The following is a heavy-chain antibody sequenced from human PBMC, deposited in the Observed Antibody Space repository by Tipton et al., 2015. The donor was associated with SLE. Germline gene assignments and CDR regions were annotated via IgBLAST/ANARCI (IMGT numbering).Heavy chain of an antibody. CDR1: GFTFSSYG. V-gene: IGHV3-33*01. CDR2: IWYDGSKK. Sequence: SLRLSCAASGFTFSSYGMHWVRQAPGKGLGWVAVIWYDGSKKYYADSVKGRFTISRDNSKNTLYLQMNSRRAEDTAVYYCARSSLDAFDIWGQGTMVTVS. D-gene: IGHD6-6*01. J-gene: IGHJ3*02. CDR3: ARSSLDAFDI.